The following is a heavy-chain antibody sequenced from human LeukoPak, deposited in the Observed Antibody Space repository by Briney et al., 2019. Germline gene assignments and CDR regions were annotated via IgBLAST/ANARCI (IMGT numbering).Heavy chain of an antibody. D-gene: IGHD6-13*01. CDR2: INHSGST. CDR1: GASFSGYS. J-gene: IGHJ4*02. Sequence: SETLSLTCAVYGASFSGYSWSWIRQPPGKGLEWIGEINHSGSTNYNTSLKSRVTISVATSKNQFSLKLSSVTAADTAVYYCARGPRGTAAAGTVDYWGQGTLVTVSS. V-gene: IGHV4-34*01. CDR3: ARGPRGTAAAGTVDY.